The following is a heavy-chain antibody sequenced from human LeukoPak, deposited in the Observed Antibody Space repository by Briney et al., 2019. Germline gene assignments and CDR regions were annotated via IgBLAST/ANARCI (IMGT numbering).Heavy chain of an antibody. J-gene: IGHJ3*02. V-gene: IGHV3-48*04. Sequence: GGSLRLSCAASGFTVSSNYMSWVRQAPGKGLEWVSYIGSSSSTIYYGDSVKGRFTISRDNAKNSLDLQMNSLRAEDTAVYYCAGYVWGSYRYSGAFDIWGQGTMVTVSS. CDR3: AGYVWGSYRYSGAFDI. D-gene: IGHD3-16*02. CDR2: IGSSSSTI. CDR1: GFTVSSNY.